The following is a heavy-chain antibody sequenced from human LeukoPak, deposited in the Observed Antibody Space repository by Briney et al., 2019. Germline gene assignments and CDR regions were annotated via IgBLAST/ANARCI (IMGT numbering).Heavy chain of an antibody. CDR2: ISSSSSYI. CDR3: ARDYSGYDSFSSGY. J-gene: IGHJ4*02. CDR1: GFTFSSYS. D-gene: IGHD5-12*01. Sequence: GGSLRLSCAASGFTFSSYSMNWVRQAPGKGLEWVASISSSSSYIYYADSGKGRFTISRDNAKTSLYLKMNSLRAEDTAVYYCARDYSGYDSFSSGYWGQGTLVTVSS. V-gene: IGHV3-21*01.